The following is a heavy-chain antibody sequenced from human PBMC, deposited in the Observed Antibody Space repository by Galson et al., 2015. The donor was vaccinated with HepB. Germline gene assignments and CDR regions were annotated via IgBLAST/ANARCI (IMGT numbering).Heavy chain of an antibody. CDR1: GFTFSRYD. D-gene: IGHD3-3*01. CDR2: ISYDGSNK. J-gene: IGHJ3*01. CDR3: AKHLFWSAYLSPDAFDL. V-gene: IGHV3-30*18. Sequence: SLRLSCAASGFTFSRYDMHWVRQAPGKGLEWVAVISYDGSNKYYADSVKGRFTISRDNSKNTLYLQMNSLRAEDTAVFYCAKHLFWSAYLSPDAFDLWGQGTMVTVSS.